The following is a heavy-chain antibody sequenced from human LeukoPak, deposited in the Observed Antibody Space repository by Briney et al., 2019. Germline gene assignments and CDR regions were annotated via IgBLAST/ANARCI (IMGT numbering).Heavy chain of an antibody. V-gene: IGHV4-61*02. D-gene: IGHD2-2*02. CDR2: IYTSGST. J-gene: IGHJ6*03. CDR1: GGSISSGSYY. Sequence: SQTLSLTCTVSGGSISSGSYYWSWIRQPAGKGLEWIGRIYTSGSTNYNPSLKSRVTISVDTSKNQFSLKLSSVTAADTAVYYCAGQYCSSTSCYKNYYYYMDVWGKGTTVTVSS. CDR3: AGQYCSSTSCYKNYYYYMDV.